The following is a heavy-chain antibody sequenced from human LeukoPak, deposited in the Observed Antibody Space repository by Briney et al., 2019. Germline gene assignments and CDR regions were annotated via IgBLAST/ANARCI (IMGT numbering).Heavy chain of an antibody. V-gene: IGHV4-59*11. J-gene: IGHJ3*02. CDR3: ARDPTTVTKGFDI. Sequence: PESLSLTCIVSDDSLSIPYLSWIRPPPGTGRGWIGYISYSGSTNYNPSLKSRVTISVDTSKNQFSLKLSSVTAADTAVYYCARDPTTVTKGFDIWGQGTLVTVSS. CDR1: DDSLSIPY. CDR2: ISYSGST. D-gene: IGHD4-17*01.